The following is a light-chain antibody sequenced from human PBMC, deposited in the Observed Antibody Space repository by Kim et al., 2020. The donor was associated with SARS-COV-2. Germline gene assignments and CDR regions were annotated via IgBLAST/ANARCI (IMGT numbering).Light chain of an antibody. V-gene: IGKV1-27*01. CDR1: QDIGND. CDR3: QKYYSDPRT. J-gene: IGKJ4*01. Sequence: DIQMTQSPSSLSASVGDRVTISCRASQDIGNDLAWFQQKPGRVPRPLISVASTLHSGVPSQFSGSGSGTDFTLTISSLQSEDVATYYCQKYYSDPRTFGEGTKVDIK. CDR2: VAS.